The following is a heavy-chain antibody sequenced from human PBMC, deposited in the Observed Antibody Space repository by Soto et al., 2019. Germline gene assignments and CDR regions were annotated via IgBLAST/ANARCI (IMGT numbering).Heavy chain of an antibody. CDR2: IKSKSDGGTT. Sequence: GGSLRLSCAASGFTFGNAWMNWVRQAPGKGLEWVGRIKSKSDGGTTDYAAPVQGRFIVSRDDSKNTLYLQMQSLRTEDTAVYYCATDPFSGSYYGFYIWGQGTMVTVSS. D-gene: IGHD1-26*01. J-gene: IGHJ3*02. CDR1: GFTFGNAW. V-gene: IGHV3-15*01. CDR3: ATDPFSGSYYGFYI.